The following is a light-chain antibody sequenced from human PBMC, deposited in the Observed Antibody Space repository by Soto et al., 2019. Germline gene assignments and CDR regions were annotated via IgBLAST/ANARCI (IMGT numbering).Light chain of an antibody. CDR3: CAYAGSDTYV. Sequence: QSVLTQPASVSGSPGQSITISCTGTSSDVGSYNLLSWYQQHPGKAPELMIYEVSKRPSGVSNRFSGSKSGNTASLTISGLQAEDDADYYCCAYAGSDTYVFGGGTQLTVL. CDR1: SSDVGSYNL. J-gene: IGLJ2*01. CDR2: EVS. V-gene: IGLV2-23*02.